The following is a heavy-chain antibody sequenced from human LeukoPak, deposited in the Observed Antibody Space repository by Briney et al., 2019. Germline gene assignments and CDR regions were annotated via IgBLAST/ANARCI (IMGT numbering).Heavy chain of an antibody. Sequence: GGSLRLSCAASGFSFSDAWMHWVRQAPGKGLEWVGLIKSRGNGGTTDSAAPVKGRFTISRDDSRNTLWLQMYSLRTEDTAVYYCAREDGFGDFDYWGQGTLVTVSS. CDR2: IKSRGNGGTT. V-gene: IGHV3-15*07. CDR1: GFSFSDAW. D-gene: IGHD3-10*01. CDR3: AREDGFGDFDY. J-gene: IGHJ4*02.